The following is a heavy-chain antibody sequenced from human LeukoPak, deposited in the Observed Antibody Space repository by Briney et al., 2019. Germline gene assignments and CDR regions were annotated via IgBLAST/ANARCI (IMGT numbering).Heavy chain of an antibody. Sequence: ASVKVSCKASGGTFSSYAISWVRQAPGQGLEWMGGIIPIFGTANYAQKFQGRVTITTDESTSTAYMELSSLRSEDTAVYYCARGYYDFWSGNPPNYYYYYMDVWGKGTTVTVSS. V-gene: IGHV1-69*05. CDR2: IIPIFGTA. CDR3: ARGYYDFWSGNPPNYYYYYMDV. CDR1: GGTFSSYA. D-gene: IGHD3-3*01. J-gene: IGHJ6*03.